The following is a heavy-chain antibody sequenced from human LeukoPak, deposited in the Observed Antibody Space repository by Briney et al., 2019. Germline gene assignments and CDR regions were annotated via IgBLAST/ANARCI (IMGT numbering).Heavy chain of an antibody. Sequence: ASVKVSCKASGYTFTGYYMHWVRQAPGQGLEWMGWINPNSGGTNYAQKFQGRVTMTRDTSISTAYMELSRLRSDDTAVYYCARGRYGDYVGDTDYWGQGTLVTVSS. CDR3: ARGRYGDYVGDTDY. CDR2: INPNSGGT. CDR1: GYTFTGYY. V-gene: IGHV1-2*02. D-gene: IGHD4-17*01. J-gene: IGHJ4*02.